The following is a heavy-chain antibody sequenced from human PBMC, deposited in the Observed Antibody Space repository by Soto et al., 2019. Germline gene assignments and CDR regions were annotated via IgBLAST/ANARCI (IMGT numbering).Heavy chain of an antibody. CDR2: IDYSGNT. V-gene: IGHV4-39*01. CDR1: GGSISSSVYY. D-gene: IGHD1-1*01. J-gene: IGHJ4*02. Sequence: SETLSLTCTVSGGSISSSVYYWGWIRQPPGKGLEWIGSIDYSGNTYYNPSLKSRVTISVDTSKNQFSLKLSSVTAADTAVYYCATGRGGLERQGRVWFDNWGRGTLVTVSS. CDR3: ATGRGGLERQGRVWFDN.